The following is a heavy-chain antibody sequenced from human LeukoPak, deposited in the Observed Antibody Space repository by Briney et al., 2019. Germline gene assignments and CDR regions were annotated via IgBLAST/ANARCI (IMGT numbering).Heavy chain of an antibody. CDR3: ARVSDYYDSSGYEFDY. CDR1: GFTFSSYW. J-gene: IGHJ4*02. CDR2: INSDGSST. Sequence: GGSLRLSCAASGFTFSSYWMHWVRQAPGKGLVWVSRINSDGSSTSYADSVKGRFTISRDNAKDTLYLQMNSLRAEDTAVYYCARVSDYYDSSGYEFDYWGQGTLVTVSS. V-gene: IGHV3-74*01. D-gene: IGHD3-22*01.